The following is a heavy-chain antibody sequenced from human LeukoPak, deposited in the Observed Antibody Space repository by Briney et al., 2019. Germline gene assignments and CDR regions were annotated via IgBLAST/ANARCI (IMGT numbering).Heavy chain of an antibody. D-gene: IGHD6-13*01. CDR3: ARDQRAAGLYSPFDY. V-gene: IGHV1-2*02. J-gene: IGHJ4*02. CDR1: GYTFTGYY. CDR2: INPNSGGT. Sequence: GASVKVSCKASGYTFTGYYMHWVRQAPGQGLEWMGWINPNSGGTNYAQKFQGRVTMTRDTSISTAYMELSRLRSDDTAVYYCARDQRAAGLYSPFDYWGQGTLVTVSS.